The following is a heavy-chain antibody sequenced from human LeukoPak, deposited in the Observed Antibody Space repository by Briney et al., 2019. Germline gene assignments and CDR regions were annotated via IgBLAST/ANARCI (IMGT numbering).Heavy chain of an antibody. V-gene: IGHV4-30-2*01. Sequence: SQTLSLTCAVSGGSISSGGYSWSWIRQPPGKGLEWIGYIYHSGSTYYNPSLKSRVTISVDRSKNQFSLKLSSVTAADTAVYYCAHGGSGNGPGAFDTWGQGTMVTVSS. D-gene: IGHD3-10*01. CDR1: GGSISSGGYS. J-gene: IGHJ3*02. CDR3: AHGGSGNGPGAFDT. CDR2: IYHSGST.